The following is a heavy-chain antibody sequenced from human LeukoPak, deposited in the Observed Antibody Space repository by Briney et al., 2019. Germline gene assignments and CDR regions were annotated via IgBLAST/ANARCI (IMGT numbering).Heavy chain of an antibody. V-gene: IGHV1-8*01. CDR3: ARGLAVASRSIPEY. D-gene: IGHD6-19*01. Sequence: ASVKVSCKASGYTFTNYDINWVRQATGQGLEWMGWMNPNSGDTGYAQKFQGRVTMTRSTSISTAYMELSRLTSEDTAVYYCARGLAVASRSIPEYWGQGTLVIVSS. CDR2: MNPNSGDT. J-gene: IGHJ4*02. CDR1: GYTFTNYD.